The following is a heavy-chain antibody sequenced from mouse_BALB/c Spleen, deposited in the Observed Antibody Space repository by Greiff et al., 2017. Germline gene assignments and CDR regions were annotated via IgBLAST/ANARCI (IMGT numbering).Heavy chain of an antibody. D-gene: IGHD4-1*01. Sequence: EVHLVESGAELVKPGASVKLSCTASGFNIKDTYMHWVKQRPEQGLEWIGRIDPANGNTKYDPKFQGKATITADTSSNTAYLQLSSLTSEDTAVYYCVGRGDYFDYWGQGTTLTVSS. CDR1: GFNIKDTY. CDR2: IDPANGNT. J-gene: IGHJ2*01. CDR3: VGRGDYFDY. V-gene: IGHV14-3*02.